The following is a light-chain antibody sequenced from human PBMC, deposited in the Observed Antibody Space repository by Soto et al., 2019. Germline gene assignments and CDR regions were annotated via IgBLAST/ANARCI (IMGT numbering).Light chain of an antibody. J-gene: IGKJ5*01. CDR3: QQYDTSIT. CDR2: GAS. CDR1: QSISRNY. Sequence: EIVLTQSPGTLSLSPGERATLSCRASQSISRNYVAWYQQKPGQAPRLLIYGASIRASVVPDRFSGSGSGTDFTLTISRLEPEDFAVYYCQQYDTSITFGQGTRLEIK. V-gene: IGKV3-20*01.